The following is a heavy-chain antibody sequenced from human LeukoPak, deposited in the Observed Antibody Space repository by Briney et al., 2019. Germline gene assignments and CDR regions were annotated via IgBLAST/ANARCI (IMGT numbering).Heavy chain of an antibody. CDR2: ISAYNGNT. V-gene: IGHV1-18*01. D-gene: IGHD5-12*01. CDR3: ARYVDIVATCYFDY. Sequence: ASVKVSCKASGYTFTSYGISWVRQAPGQGLEWMGWISAYNGNTNYAQKLQGRVTMTTDTSTSTAYMELRSLRSDDTAVYYCARYVDIVATCYFDYWGQGTLVTVSS. J-gene: IGHJ4*02. CDR1: GYTFTSYG.